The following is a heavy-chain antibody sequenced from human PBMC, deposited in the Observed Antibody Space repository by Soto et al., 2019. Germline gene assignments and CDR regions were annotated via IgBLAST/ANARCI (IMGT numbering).Heavy chain of an antibody. J-gene: IGHJ6*02. CDR1: GYSFTSYW. Sequence: GESLKISCKGSGYSFTSYWIGWVRQMPGKGLEWMGIIYPGDPDTRYSPSFQGQVTISADKSISTAYLQWSSLKASDTAMYYCASTIFGVANYYYYGMDVWGQGTTVTVSS. CDR2: IYPGDPDT. CDR3: ASTIFGVANYYYYGMDV. V-gene: IGHV5-51*01. D-gene: IGHD3-3*01.